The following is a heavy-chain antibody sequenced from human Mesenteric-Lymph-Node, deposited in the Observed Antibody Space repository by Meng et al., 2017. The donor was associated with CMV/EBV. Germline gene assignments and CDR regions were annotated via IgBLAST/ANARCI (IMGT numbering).Heavy chain of an antibody. V-gene: IGHV3-66*02. J-gene: IGHJ4*02. CDR1: GFVVNSNY. CDR2: IYSDGAT. D-gene: IGHD3-22*01. Sequence: GGSLRLSCAASGFVVNSNYMNWVRQAPGKGLEWVSVIYSDGATYYADSVRGRFTISRDNSKNTLYLQMNSLRAGDTALYYCARGGGYYPIDYWGQGTLVTVSS. CDR3: ARGGGYYPIDY.